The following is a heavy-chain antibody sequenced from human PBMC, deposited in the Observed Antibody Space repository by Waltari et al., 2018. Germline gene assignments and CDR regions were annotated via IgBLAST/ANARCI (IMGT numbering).Heavy chain of an antibody. CDR2: ISWNSGTT. CDR1: GFIFDSSA. J-gene: IGHJ3*01. D-gene: IGHD6-13*01. CDR3: AKKAGSSWTEAFDV. Sequence: EAQLVESGGGLVQPGRSLSPPCAASGFIFDSSAIPWVRQPPGNGLEWVSGISWNSGTTAYADSVKGRFTISRDNARSSLFLQMDSLRVEDTALYFCAKKAGSSWTEAFDVWGRGTMVTVSS. V-gene: IGHV3-9*01.